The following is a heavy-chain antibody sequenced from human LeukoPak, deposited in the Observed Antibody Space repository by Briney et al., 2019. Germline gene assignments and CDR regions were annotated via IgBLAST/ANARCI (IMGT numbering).Heavy chain of an antibody. J-gene: IGHJ6*02. Sequence: VKVSCKASGGTFSSYAISWVRQAPGQGLEWMGGIIPIFGTANYAQKFQGRDTITADESTSTAYMELSSLRSEDTAVYYCARGNIVVVPAARYYYYGMDVWGQGTTVTVSS. CDR1: GGTFSSYA. V-gene: IGHV1-69*01. CDR2: IIPIFGTA. CDR3: ARGNIVVVPAARYYYYGMDV. D-gene: IGHD2-2*01.